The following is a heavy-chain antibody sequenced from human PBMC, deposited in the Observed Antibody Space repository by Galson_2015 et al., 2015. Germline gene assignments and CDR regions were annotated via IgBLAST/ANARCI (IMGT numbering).Heavy chain of an antibody. D-gene: IGHD3-3*01. Sequence: SLRLSCAASGFTFSSYWMHWVRQAPGKGLVWVSRINSDGSSTSYADSVKGRFTISRDNAKNTLYLQMNSLRAEDTAVYYCARSVFWSGYYTPYYYYYMDVWGKGTTVTVSS. J-gene: IGHJ6*03. CDR1: GFTFSSYW. V-gene: IGHV3-74*01. CDR2: INSDGSST. CDR3: ARSVFWSGYYTPYYYYYMDV.